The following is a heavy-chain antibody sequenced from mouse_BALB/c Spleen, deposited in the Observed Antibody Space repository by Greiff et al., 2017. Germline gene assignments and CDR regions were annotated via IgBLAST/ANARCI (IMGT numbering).Heavy chain of an antibody. CDR3: ARGYGYDYYAMDY. CDR1: GYTFTSYW. J-gene: IGHJ4*01. V-gene: IGHV1S81*02. CDR2: INPSNGRT. D-gene: IGHD2-2*01. Sequence: QVQLQQPGAELVKPGASVKLSCKASGYTFTSYWMHWVKQRPGQGLEWIGEINPSNGRTNYNEKFKSKATLTVDKSSSTAYMQLSSLTSEDSAVYYCARGYGYDYYAMDYWGQGTSVTVSS.